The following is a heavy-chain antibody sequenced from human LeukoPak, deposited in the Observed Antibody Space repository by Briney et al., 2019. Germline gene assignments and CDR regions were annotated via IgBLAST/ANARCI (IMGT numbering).Heavy chain of an antibody. V-gene: IGHV4-39*01. J-gene: IGHJ4*02. CDR2: IYYSGST. CDR3: ARPVYVDIVATTLFDY. D-gene: IGHD5-12*01. CDR1: GGSISSSSYY. Sequence: SSETLSLTCTVSGGSISSSSYYWGWIRQPPGKGLEWIGSIYYSGSTYYNPSLKSRVTISVDTSKNQFSLKLSSVTAADTAVYYCARPVYVDIVATTLFDYWGQGTLVTVSS.